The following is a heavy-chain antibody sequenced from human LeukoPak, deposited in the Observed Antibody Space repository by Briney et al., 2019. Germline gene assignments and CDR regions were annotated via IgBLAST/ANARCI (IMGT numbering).Heavy chain of an antibody. V-gene: IGHV4-59*08. Sequence: PSETLSLTCTVSGGSISSYYWSWIRQPPGKGLEWIGHIYGSGSTNYNPSLKSRVTLSVDTSKNQFSLKLSSVTAADTAVYYCSRGSYDILTGYSTLGEYWGQGTLVTVSS. D-gene: IGHD3-9*01. CDR2: IYGSGST. CDR3: SRGSYDILTGYSTLGEY. J-gene: IGHJ4*02. CDR1: GGSISSYY.